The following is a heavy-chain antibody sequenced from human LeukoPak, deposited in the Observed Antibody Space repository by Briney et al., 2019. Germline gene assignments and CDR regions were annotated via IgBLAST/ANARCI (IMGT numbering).Heavy chain of an antibody. D-gene: IGHD1-26*01. CDR3: ARDEPKLLGLTNMDV. CDR2: ISAYNGNT. J-gene: IGHJ6*03. Sequence: GASVKVSCKASPDTFTRYGITWVRQAPGQGLEWMGWISAYNGNTNYAQRLQGRVTMTTDTSTSTAYMELRSLRSDDTAVYYCARDEPKLLGLTNMDVWGKGTTVTVSS. CDR1: PDTFTRYG. V-gene: IGHV1-18*01.